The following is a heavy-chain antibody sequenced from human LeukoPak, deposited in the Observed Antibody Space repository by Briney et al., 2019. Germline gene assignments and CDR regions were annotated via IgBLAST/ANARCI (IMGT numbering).Heavy chain of an antibody. Sequence: PGGSLRLSCTAPGFIFHDYVMHWVRQAPGKGLEWVSGITLNSGNIGYADSVKGRFTISRDNAKNSLYLQMNSLRAEDTAVYYCARPPYGSGSYYYFDYWGQGTLVTVSS. V-gene: IGHV3-9*01. J-gene: IGHJ4*02. CDR1: GFIFHDYV. CDR2: ITLNSGNI. CDR3: ARPPYGSGSYYYFDY. D-gene: IGHD3-10*01.